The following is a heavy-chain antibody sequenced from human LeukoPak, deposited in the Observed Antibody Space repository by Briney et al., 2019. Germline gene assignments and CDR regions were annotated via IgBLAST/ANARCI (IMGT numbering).Heavy chain of an antibody. CDR3: AKDLSRWGSFRSDAFNI. Sequence: GGSLRLSCAASGFTFDDYAMHWVRQAPGKGLEWVSGISWNSGSIIYADSVKGRFTISRDNAKNSLYLQMNSLRAEDTALYYCAKDLSRWGSFRSDAFNIWGKGTVVTVSS. J-gene: IGHJ3*02. V-gene: IGHV3-9*01. D-gene: IGHD3-16*02. CDR1: GFTFDDYA. CDR2: ISWNSGSI.